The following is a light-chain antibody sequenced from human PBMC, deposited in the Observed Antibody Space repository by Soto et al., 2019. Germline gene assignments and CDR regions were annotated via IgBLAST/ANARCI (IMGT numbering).Light chain of an antibody. CDR1: QSITNW. Sequence: DIQMTQSPSALSASVGARVTITCRASQSITNWLAWYQQKPGKAPKLLMFDASSLHSGVPSRFSGSGSGTEFTLTISSLQHDDFATYDCQQYNGYPWTFGLGAKVEIK. CDR2: DAS. V-gene: IGKV1-5*01. J-gene: IGKJ1*01. CDR3: QQYNGYPWT.